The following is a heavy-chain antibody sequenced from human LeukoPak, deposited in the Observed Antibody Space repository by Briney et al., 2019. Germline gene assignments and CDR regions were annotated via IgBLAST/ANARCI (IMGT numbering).Heavy chain of an antibody. D-gene: IGHD5-12*01. CDR3: ARDTGVIGWGGSGYENRGLDY. V-gene: IGHV4-34*01. Sequence: SETLSLTCAVYIESFTDHFWTWIRQPPGKGLEWIGEIDHTGNTNYNPSLKNRVILSADTSKNQFSLTLSSVTAADTAVYYCARDTGVIGWGGSGYENRGLDYWGQGTLVTVSS. CDR2: IDHTGNT. CDR1: IESFTDHF. J-gene: IGHJ4*02.